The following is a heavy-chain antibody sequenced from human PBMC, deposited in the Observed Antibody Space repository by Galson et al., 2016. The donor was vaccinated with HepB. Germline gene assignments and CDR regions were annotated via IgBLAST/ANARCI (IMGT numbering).Heavy chain of an antibody. V-gene: IGHV3-74*01. Sequence: SLRLSCAASGFTFTNYDIHWVRQAPGTGLVWVSRINIDGNSITYADSVKGRFAISRGNAKNTVHLQMNSLRAEDTAVYYCTRDYYGSLDYWGQGTLVTVSS. D-gene: IGHD3-10*01. CDR1: GFTFTNYD. J-gene: IGHJ4*02. CDR2: INIDGNSI. CDR3: TRDYYGSLDY.